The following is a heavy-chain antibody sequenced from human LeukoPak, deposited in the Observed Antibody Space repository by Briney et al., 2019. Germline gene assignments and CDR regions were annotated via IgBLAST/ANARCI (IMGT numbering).Heavy chain of an antibody. CDR3: ARDHSGYSGYDYLSD. D-gene: IGHD5-12*01. CDR2: ISSSSTI. Sequence: GGSLRLSCAASGFTFSSYSMNWVRQAPGKGLEWVSYISSSSTIYYADSVKGRFTISRDNAKNSLYLQMNSLRAEDTAVYYCARDHSGYSGYDYLSDWGQGTLVTVSS. J-gene: IGHJ4*02. V-gene: IGHV3-48*01. CDR1: GFTFSSYS.